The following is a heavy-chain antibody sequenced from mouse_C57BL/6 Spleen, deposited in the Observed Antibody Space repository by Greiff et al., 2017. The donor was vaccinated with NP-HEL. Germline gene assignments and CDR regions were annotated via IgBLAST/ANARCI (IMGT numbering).Heavy chain of an antibody. CDR3: ARGGIYDGYYEAMDY. CDR2: INPNNGGT. D-gene: IGHD2-3*01. J-gene: IGHJ4*01. Sequence: EVQLQQSGPELVKPGASVKMSCKASGYTFTDYNLHWVKQSHGKSLEWIGYINPNNGGTSYNQKFKGKATLTVNKSSSTAYMELRSLTSEDSSVYYCARGGIYDGYYEAMDYWGQGTSVTVSS. V-gene: IGHV1-22*01. CDR1: GYTFTDYN.